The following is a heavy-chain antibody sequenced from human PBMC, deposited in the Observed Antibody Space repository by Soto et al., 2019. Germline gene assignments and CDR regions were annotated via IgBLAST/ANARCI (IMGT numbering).Heavy chain of an antibody. D-gene: IGHD4-4*01. Sequence: GGSLRLSCAASGFTFSSYGMHWVRQAPGKGLEWVAVISYDGSNKYYADSVKGRFTISRDNSKNTLYLQMNSLRAEDTAVYYCAKDNYSNSYYYYGRDVWGHGTTVPVSS. CDR3: AKDNYSNSYYYYGRDV. J-gene: IGHJ6*02. CDR2: ISYDGSNK. V-gene: IGHV3-30*18. CDR1: GFTFSSYG.